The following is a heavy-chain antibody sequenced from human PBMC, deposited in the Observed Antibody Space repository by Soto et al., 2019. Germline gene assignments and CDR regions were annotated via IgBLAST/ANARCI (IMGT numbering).Heavy chain of an antibody. CDR1: GYSFTSYW. V-gene: IGHV5-51*01. J-gene: IGHJ6*02. CDR2: IYPGDSDT. CDR3: ARQGTYTIFGVVISSEDYYYGMDV. D-gene: IGHD3-3*01. Sequence: GESLKISCKGSGYSFTSYWIGWVRQMPGKGLEWMGIIYPGDSDTRYSPSFQGQVTISADKSISTAYLQWSSLKASDTAMYYCARQGTYTIFGVVISSEDYYYGMDVWGQGTTVTSP.